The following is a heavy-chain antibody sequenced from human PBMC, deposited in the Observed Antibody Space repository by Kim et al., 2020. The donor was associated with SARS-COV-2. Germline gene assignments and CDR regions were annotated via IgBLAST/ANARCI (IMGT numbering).Heavy chain of an antibody. J-gene: IGHJ3*02. CDR1: GYTFTSYG. CDR3: ARGGSRVTMIVVVMADAFDI. D-gene: IGHD3-22*01. Sequence: ASVKVSCKASGYTFTSYGISWVRQAPGQGLEWMGWISAYNGNTNYAQKLQGRVTMTTDTSTSTAYMELRSLRSDDTAAYYCARGGSRVTMIVVVMADAFDIWGQGTMVTVSS. V-gene: IGHV1-18*01. CDR2: ISAYNGNT.